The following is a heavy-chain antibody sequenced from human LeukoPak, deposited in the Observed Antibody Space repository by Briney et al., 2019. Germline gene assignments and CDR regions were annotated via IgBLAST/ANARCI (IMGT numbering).Heavy chain of an antibody. CDR2: ISRSGTTI. Sequence: GGSLRLSCAASGFTFNDYYMCWIRQAPGKRLEWVSYISRSGTTIYYADSVKGRFTISRDNAKNSLFLQMNSLRAEDTAVYYCARDRIYYGSGSRFDYWGQGTLVTVSS. J-gene: IGHJ4*02. CDR1: GFTFNDYY. CDR3: ARDRIYYGSGSRFDY. D-gene: IGHD3-10*01. V-gene: IGHV3-11*04.